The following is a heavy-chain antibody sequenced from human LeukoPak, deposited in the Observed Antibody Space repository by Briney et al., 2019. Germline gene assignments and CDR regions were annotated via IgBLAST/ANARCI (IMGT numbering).Heavy chain of an antibody. CDR2: INPNSGGT. V-gene: IGHV1-2*02. CDR1: GYTFTGYY. J-gene: IGHJ5*02. D-gene: IGHD2-2*01. Sequence: ASVKVSCKASGYTFTGYYMHWVRQAPGQGLEWMGWINPNSGGTNYAQKFQGGVTMTRDTSISTAYMELSRLRSDDTAVYYCARYPLDIVVVPAAPYNWFDPWGQGTLVTVSS. CDR3: ARYPLDIVVVPAAPYNWFDP.